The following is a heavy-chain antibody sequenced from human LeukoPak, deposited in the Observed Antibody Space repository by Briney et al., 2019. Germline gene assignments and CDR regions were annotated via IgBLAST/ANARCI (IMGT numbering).Heavy chain of an antibody. CDR3: ARLGSRSSGWFDP. J-gene: IGHJ5*02. D-gene: IGHD6-6*01. Sequence: SETLSLTCTVSGGSISSYYWGWIRQPPGKGLEWIGYIYTSGSTNYNPSLKSRVTISVDTSKNQFSLKLSSVTAADTAVYYCARLGSRSSGWFDPWSQGTLVTVSS. CDR1: GGSISSYY. V-gene: IGHV4-4*09. CDR2: IYTSGST.